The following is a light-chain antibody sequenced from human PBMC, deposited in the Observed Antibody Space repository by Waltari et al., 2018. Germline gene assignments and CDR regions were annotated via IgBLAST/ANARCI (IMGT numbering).Light chain of an antibody. V-gene: IGLV2-14*03. CDR3: SSYLSTNTEV. Sequence: QSALTQPASVSGSPGQSIAISCTGTSSDVGDYDYFSWYQQHPGKAPKLIIFDVNYRPSGVSNRFSSSKSGNTASLTISGLQPEDEADYYCSSYLSTNTEVFGGGTKVTVL. CDR1: SSDVGDYDY. CDR2: DVN. J-gene: IGLJ2*01.